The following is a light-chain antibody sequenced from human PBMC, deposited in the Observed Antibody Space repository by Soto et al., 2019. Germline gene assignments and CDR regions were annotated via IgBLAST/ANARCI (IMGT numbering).Light chain of an antibody. CDR1: QSVSSN. V-gene: IGKV3-15*01. CDR2: GAS. Sequence: EIVMTQSPATLSVSPGERATPSCRASQSVSSNLAWYQQKPCQAPRLLIYGASTRATGIPARFSGSGSGTEFTLPISSLQSEDFAVYCCQQYNNWPPKTFGQGTKVDIK. CDR3: QQYNNWPPKT. J-gene: IGKJ1*01.